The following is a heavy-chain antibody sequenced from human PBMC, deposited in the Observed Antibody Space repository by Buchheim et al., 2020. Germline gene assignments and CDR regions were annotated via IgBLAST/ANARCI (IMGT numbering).Heavy chain of an antibody. CDR2: ISYDGNNK. V-gene: IGHV3-30*18. J-gene: IGHJ6*02. CDR1: GFTFRTYG. CDR3: AKDWANSGMDV. Sequence: QVQLVESGGGVVQPGRSLRLSCVVSGFTFRTYGMYWVCQAPGKGLEWLAVISYDGNNKYYADSVKGRFTISRDNSKNTLYLQIHSLRADDTAVYYCAKDWANSGMDVWGQGTT. D-gene: IGHD3-16*01.